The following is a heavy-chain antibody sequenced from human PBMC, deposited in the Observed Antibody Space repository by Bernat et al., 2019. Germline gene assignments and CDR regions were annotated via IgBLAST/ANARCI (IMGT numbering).Heavy chain of an antibody. CDR2: ISYDGSNK. Sequence: QVQLVESGGGVVQPGRSLRLSCAASGFTFSSYAMHWVRQAPGKGLEWVAVISYDGSNKYYAYSVKVRFTISRDNSKNTLYLQMNSLRAADTAVYYCAGSGQGAFAIWGQGTMVTVSS. D-gene: IGHD6-19*01. J-gene: IGHJ3*02. CDR3: AGSGQGAFAI. V-gene: IGHV3-30-3*01. CDR1: GFTFSSYA.